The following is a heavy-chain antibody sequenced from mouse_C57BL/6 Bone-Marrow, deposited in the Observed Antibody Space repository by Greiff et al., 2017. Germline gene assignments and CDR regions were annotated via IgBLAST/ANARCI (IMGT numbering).Heavy chain of an antibody. CDR1: GFTFSDYG. V-gene: IGHV5-17*01. J-gene: IGHJ1*03. CDR2: ISSGSSTI. CDR3: ARRFYFDV. Sequence: EVKLMESGGGLVKPGGSLKLSCAASGFTFSDYGMHWVRQAPEKGLEWVAYISSGSSTIYYADTVKGRFTISRDNAKNTLFLQMTSLRSEDTAMYYCARRFYFDVWGTGTTVTVSS.